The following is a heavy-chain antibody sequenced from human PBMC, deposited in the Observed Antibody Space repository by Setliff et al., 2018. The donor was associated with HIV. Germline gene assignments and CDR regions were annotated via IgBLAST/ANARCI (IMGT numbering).Heavy chain of an antibody. CDR2: INPSGGST. V-gene: IGHV1-46*01. Sequence: ASVKVSCKASGYTFTSYYMHWVRQAPGQGLEWMGIINPSGGSTSYAQKFQGRATMTRDTSASTVYMELSSLRSEDTAVYYCARNPRIAVAGTDYYYYMDVWGKGTTVTVSS. CDR3: ARNPRIAVAGTDYYYYMDV. CDR1: GYTFTSYY. D-gene: IGHD6-19*01. J-gene: IGHJ6*03.